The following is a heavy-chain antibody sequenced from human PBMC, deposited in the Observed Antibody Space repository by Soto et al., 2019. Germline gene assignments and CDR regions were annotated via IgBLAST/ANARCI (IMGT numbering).Heavy chain of an antibody. D-gene: IGHD3-3*01. V-gene: IGHV1-46*04. CDR1: GYTFSTYY. J-gene: IGHJ6*02. CDR2: INPNGGAT. CDR3: ARLRFLGYYGMDV. Sequence: QVQLVQSGAEVKKPGASVKVSCKASGYTFSTYYLHWVRQAPGQGLEWMGVINPNGGATSYAQKLQGRVTMTRDTSTNTVYMELRSLRSEDTAIYYCARLRFLGYYGMDVWGQGNTVTVSS.